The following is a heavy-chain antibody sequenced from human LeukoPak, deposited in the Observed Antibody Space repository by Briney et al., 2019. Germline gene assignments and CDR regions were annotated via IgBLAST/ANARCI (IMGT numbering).Heavy chain of an antibody. CDR1: GYTFISYY. Sequence: ASVKVSCKASGYTFISYYIHWVRQAPGQGLEWMGWINPNSGGTNYAQKFQGWVTMTRDTSISTAYMELSRLRSDDTAVYYCARGRSSGWPPDAFDIWGQGTMVTVSS. CDR2: INPNSGGT. V-gene: IGHV1-2*04. D-gene: IGHD6-19*01. J-gene: IGHJ3*02. CDR3: ARGRSSGWPPDAFDI.